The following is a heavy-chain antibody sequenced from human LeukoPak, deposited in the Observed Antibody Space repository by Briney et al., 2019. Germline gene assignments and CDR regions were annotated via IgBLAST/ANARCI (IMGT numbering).Heavy chain of an antibody. V-gene: IGHV4-4*07. CDR1: GFTFSSYG. CDR2: IYTSGST. J-gene: IGHJ4*02. D-gene: IGHD3-10*01. CDR3: ARDGHEYYYGSGSYYNDY. Sequence: KPGGSLRLSCAASGFTFSSYGMSWIRQPAGKGMEWIGRIYTSGSTNYNPSLKSRVTISVDTSKNQFSLKLSSVTAADTAVYYCARDGHEYYYGSGSYYNDYWGQGTLVTVSS.